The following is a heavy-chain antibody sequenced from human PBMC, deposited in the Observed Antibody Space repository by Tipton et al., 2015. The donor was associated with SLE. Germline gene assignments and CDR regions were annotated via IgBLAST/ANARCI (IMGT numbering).Heavy chain of an antibody. CDR1: GGSISSYY. Sequence: TLSLTCTVSGGSISSYYWSWIRRPPGKGLEWIGYIYYSGSTNYNPSLKSRVTISVDTSKNQFSLKLSSVTAADTAVYYCARSIAARRTTNYYMDVWGKGTTVTVSS. D-gene: IGHD6-6*01. J-gene: IGHJ6*03. CDR2: IYYSGST. V-gene: IGHV4-59*01. CDR3: ARSIAARRTTNYYMDV.